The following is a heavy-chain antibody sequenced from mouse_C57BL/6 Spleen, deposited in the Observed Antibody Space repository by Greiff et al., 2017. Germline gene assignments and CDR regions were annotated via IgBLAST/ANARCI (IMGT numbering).Heavy chain of an antibody. CDR2: INYDGSST. J-gene: IGHJ4*01. CDR1: GFTFSDYY. D-gene: IGHD2-4*01. CDR3: ARDLHYDYDGDYYAMDY. V-gene: IGHV5-16*01. Sequence: EVHLVESEGGLVQPGSSMKLSCTASGFTFSDYYMAWVRPVPEKGLEWVANINYDGSSTYYLDSLKSRFIISRDNAKNILYLQMSSLKSEDTATYYCARDLHYDYDGDYYAMDYWGQGTSVTVSS.